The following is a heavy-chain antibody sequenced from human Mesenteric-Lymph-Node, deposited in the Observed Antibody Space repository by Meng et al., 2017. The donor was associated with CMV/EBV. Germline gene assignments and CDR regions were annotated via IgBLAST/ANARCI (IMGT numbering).Heavy chain of an antibody. CDR2: SFYTGRT. J-gene: IGHJ4*02. Sequence: GSLRLSCTVSSGSINGFYWSWFRQPPGKGLEWIGFSFYTGRTNYNLSLRSRVTISVDTSKNRFSLKLTSVTAADTAVYYCARGRYCTDTSCYFDYWGRGALVTVS. CDR3: ARGRYCTDTSCYFDY. CDR1: SGSINGFY. D-gene: IGHD2-8*02. V-gene: IGHV4-59*01.